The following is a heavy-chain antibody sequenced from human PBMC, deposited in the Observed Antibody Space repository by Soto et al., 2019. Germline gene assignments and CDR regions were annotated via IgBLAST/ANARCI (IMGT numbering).Heavy chain of an antibody. CDR2: INPSGGST. Sequence: SVKVSSKASGYTFTGYYMHWVRQAPGQGLEWMGIINPSGGSTSYAQKFQGRVTMTRDNSKNTLYLQMNSLRAEDTAVYYCARGDLGWGGKYYYGLDVWGQGTTVTVSS. J-gene: IGHJ6*02. V-gene: IGHV1-46*01. D-gene: IGHD3-10*01. CDR1: GYTFTGYY. CDR3: ARGDLGWGGKYYYGLDV.